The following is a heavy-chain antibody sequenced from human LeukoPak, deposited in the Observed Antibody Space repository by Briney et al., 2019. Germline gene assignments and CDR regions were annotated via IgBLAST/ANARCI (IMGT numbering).Heavy chain of an antibody. CDR3: ATHYYGSGMDWFDP. D-gene: IGHD3-10*01. V-gene: IGHV4-59*01. J-gene: IGHJ5*02. CDR1: NGSISSYY. CDR2: IYYSGST. Sequence: PSETLSLTCTVSNGSISSYYWSWIRQPPGKGLEWIGYIYYSGSTNYNPSLKSRVTISVDTSKNQFSLKLSSVTAADTAVYYCATHYYGSGMDWFDPWGQGTLVTVSS.